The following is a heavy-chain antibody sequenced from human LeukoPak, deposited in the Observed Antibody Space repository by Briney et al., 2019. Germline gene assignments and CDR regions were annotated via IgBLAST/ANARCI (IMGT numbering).Heavy chain of an antibody. CDR1: GGSISSSSYY. V-gene: IGHV4-39*07. J-gene: IGHJ3*02. Sequence: SETLSLTCTVSGGSISSSSYYWGWIRQPPGKGLEWIGSIYYSGSTYYNPSLKSRVTISVDTSKNQFSLKLSSVTAADTAVYYCARALAISPTTADGHGAFDIWGQGTMVTVSS. CDR3: ARALAISPTTADGHGAFDI. CDR2: IYYSGST. D-gene: IGHD3-9*01.